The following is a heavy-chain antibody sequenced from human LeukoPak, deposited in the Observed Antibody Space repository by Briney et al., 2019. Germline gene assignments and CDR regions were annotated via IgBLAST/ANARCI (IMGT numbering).Heavy chain of an antibody. J-gene: IGHJ6*02. CDR2: INTNTGNP. CDR1: GYTFTSYA. V-gene: IGHV7-4-1*02. Sequence: GASVTVSCKASGYTFTSYAMNWVRQAPGQGLEWMGWINTNTGNPTYAQGFTGRFVFSLDTSVSTAYLQISSLKAEDTAVYYCARVLVVPAAIGYYYYYGMDVWGQGPRSPSP. D-gene: IGHD2-2*01. CDR3: ARVLVVPAAIGYYYYYGMDV.